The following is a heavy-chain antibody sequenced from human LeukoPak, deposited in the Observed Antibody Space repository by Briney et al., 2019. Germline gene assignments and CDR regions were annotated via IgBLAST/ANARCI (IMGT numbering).Heavy chain of an antibody. CDR1: GGSISSYY. J-gene: IGHJ4*02. Sequence: HSETLSLTCIVSGGSISSYYWTWIPRPAGKGLEWIGRIKSSGSTNYNPSLRSRVTMSVDTSKNQFSLKLTSVTAADTAVYYCARGGRDTNNEREYDHWGQGTLVTVSS. CDR3: ARGGRDTNNEREYDH. CDR2: IKSSGST. V-gene: IGHV4-4*07. D-gene: IGHD1/OR15-1a*01.